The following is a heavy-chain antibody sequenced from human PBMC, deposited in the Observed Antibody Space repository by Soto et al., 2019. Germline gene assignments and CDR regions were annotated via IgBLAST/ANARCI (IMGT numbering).Heavy chain of an antibody. J-gene: IGHJ3*01. CDR1: RYTFTSHG. Sequence: QIQLVQSGGDVKTPGASVKVSCTTSRYTFTSHGIAWVRQAPGQGLEWMGWISTFNGKTDYAQKFQGRVTQTADTITSTVHMELRSLRSDYTAVYYCARLLTEGATFREDAFDLWGPGTKVTVSS. CDR3: ARLLTEGATFREDAFDL. D-gene: IGHD3-9*01. CDR2: ISTFNGKT. V-gene: IGHV1-18*01.